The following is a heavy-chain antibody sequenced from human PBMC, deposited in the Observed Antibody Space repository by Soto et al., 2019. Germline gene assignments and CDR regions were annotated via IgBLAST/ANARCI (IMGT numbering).Heavy chain of an antibody. CDR2: IYYSGST. CDR1: GGSISSYY. D-gene: IGHD2-21*01. J-gene: IGHJ4*02. Sequence: PSETLSLTCTVSGGSISSYYWSWIRQPPGKGLEWIGYIYYSGSTNYNPSIKSRVTISVDTSKNQFSLKLSSVTAADTAVYYCAREKKNCGGDCYWGQGTLVTVSS. CDR3: AREKKNCGGDCY. V-gene: IGHV4-59*01.